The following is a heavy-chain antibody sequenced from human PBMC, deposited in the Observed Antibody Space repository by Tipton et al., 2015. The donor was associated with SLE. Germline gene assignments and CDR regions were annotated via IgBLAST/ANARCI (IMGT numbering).Heavy chain of an antibody. D-gene: IGHD4-17*01. CDR2: IHYDGSNK. CDR3: AKREASDYGSFGS. V-gene: IGHV3-30*02. CDR1: GFSFSTYG. J-gene: IGHJ5*01. Sequence: GSLRLSCAASGFSFSTYGMHWVRQAPGKGLEWVAFIHYDGSNKYYADSVKGRFTISRDNSKNTLYLQMNSLRAEDTAVYYCAKREASDYGSFGSWGHGTLVTVSS.